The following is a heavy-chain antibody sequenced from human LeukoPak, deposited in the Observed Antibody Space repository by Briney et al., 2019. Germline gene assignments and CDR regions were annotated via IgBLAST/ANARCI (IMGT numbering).Heavy chain of an antibody. CDR3: ARGQNWGDAFDI. CDR2: IYHSGST. J-gene: IGHJ3*02. Sequence: NWVRQAPGKGLEWIGYIYHSGSTYYNPSLKSRVTISVDRSKNQFSLKLSSVTAADTAVYYCARGQNWGDAFDIWGQGTMVTVSS. V-gene: IGHV4-30-2*01. D-gene: IGHD7-27*01.